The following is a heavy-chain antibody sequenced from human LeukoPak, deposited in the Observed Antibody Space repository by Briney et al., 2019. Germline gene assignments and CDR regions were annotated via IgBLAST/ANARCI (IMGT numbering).Heavy chain of an antibody. CDR3: VFGYYYDSGSQYNWFDT. CDR2: ISSRSSYI. CDR1: GFTFSSYS. D-gene: IGHD3-10*01. Sequence: NSGGSLRLSCAASGFTFSSYSMNWVRQAPGKGLEWVSCISSRSSYIYYTDSVKGRFTISRDNAKNSLSLQMNSLRAEDTAVYYCVFGYYYDSGSQYNWFDTWGQGTLVTVSS. V-gene: IGHV3-21*01. J-gene: IGHJ5*02.